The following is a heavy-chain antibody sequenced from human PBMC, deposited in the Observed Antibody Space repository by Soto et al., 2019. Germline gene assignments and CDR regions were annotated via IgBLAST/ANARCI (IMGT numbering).Heavy chain of an antibody. J-gene: IGHJ6*02. CDR1: GFTFSSYG. CDR2: ISYGGSNK. V-gene: IGHV3-30*18. Sequence: GGSLRLSCAASGFTFSSYGMHWVRQAPGKGLEWVAVISYGGSNKYYADSVKGRFTISRDNSKNTLYLQMNSLRAEDTAVYYCANGGYDYGAADYYYYYGMDVRGQGTTVTVSS. CDR3: ANGGYDYGAADYYYYYGMDV. D-gene: IGHD5-12*01.